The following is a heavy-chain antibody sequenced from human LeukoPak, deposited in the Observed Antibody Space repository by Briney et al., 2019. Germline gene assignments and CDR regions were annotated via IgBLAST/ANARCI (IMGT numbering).Heavy chain of an antibody. J-gene: IGHJ6*04. CDR3: AREKASSYYDFWSGYYTGSPMDV. D-gene: IGHD3-3*01. CDR2: INSDGRST. CDR1: GFTSSSYW. Sequence: GGSLRLSCAASGFTSSSYWMHWVRQAPGKGLVWVSRINSDGRSTSYADSVKGRFTISRDNAKNTLYLQMNSLRAEDTAVYYCAREKASSYYDFWSGYYTGSPMDVWGKGTTVTVSS. V-gene: IGHV3-74*01.